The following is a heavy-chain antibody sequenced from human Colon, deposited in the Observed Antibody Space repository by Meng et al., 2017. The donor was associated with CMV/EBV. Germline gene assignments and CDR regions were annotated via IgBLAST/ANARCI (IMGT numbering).Heavy chain of an antibody. CDR1: GFSLSTYA. D-gene: IGHD5-18*01. CDR2: LYSGGSDS. J-gene: IGHJ4*02. Sequence: GESLKISCAASGFSLSTYAMNWVRQAPGKGLEWVSVLYSGGSDSHNADSVKGRFIISRDKSKNTLYLQMNSMRADDTAVYYCARVGADTALAFDYWGQGTLVTVSS. V-gene: IGHV3-23*03. CDR3: ARVGADTALAFDY.